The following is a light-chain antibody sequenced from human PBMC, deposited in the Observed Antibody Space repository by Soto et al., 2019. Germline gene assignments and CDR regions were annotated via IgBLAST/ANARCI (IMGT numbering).Light chain of an antibody. CDR2: AAS. CDR1: RDVRDW. Sequence: DIEMTQSPSSVSASVGDTVTITCRASRDVRDWLAWYQQRPGTAPKVLIYAASTLQSGVPSRFSGSGSGTLFTLTSSSLQPEDFATYYCQQANSFPLTFGGGTKVEIK. V-gene: IGKV1-12*01. J-gene: IGKJ4*02. CDR3: QQANSFPLT.